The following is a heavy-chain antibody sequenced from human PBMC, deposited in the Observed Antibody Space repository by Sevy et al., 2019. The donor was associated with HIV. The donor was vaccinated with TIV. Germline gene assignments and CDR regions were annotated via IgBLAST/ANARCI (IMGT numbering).Heavy chain of an antibody. D-gene: IGHD6-13*01. V-gene: IGHV4-4*07. J-gene: IGHJ4*02. CDR2: IHVTGDT. Sequence: SETLSLTCTVPGGSIRSYYWIWIRQPAGKGLEWGGRIHVTGDTIYNPSLNGRVTMSIDTSKNQFYLRVESVTAADTAIYYCARGASAAAGIFDSWGQGTLVTVSS. CDR1: GGSIRSYY. CDR3: ARGASAAAGIFDS.